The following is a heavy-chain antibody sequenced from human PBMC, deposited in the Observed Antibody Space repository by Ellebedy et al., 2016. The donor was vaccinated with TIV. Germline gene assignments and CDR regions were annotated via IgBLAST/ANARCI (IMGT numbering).Heavy chain of an antibody. CDR3: ARVRFGDTAVDY. V-gene: IGHV3-13*01. CDR2: IGTAGDT. J-gene: IGHJ4*03. Sequence: GESLKISCAASGFTFSSYDMHWVRQGTGKGLEWVSAIGTAGDTYYPGSVKGRFTISREKAKNSLYLQITSLRAEDTAVYYCARVRFGDTAVDYWGQGTLVTVPS. CDR1: GFTFSSYD. D-gene: IGHD2-21*01.